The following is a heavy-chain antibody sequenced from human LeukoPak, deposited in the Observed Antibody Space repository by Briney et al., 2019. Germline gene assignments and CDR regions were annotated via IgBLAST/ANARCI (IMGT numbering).Heavy chain of an antibody. CDR1: GGSFSGYY. CDR2: INHSGST. V-gene: IGHV4-34*01. Sequence: PSETLSLTCAVYGGSFSGYYWSWIRQPPGKGLEWIGEINHSGSTNYNPSLKSRVTISVDTFKNQFSLKLSSVTAADTAVYYCARVGRDGYSYWGQGTLVTVSS. CDR3: ARVGRDGYSY. D-gene: IGHD4-4*01. J-gene: IGHJ4*02.